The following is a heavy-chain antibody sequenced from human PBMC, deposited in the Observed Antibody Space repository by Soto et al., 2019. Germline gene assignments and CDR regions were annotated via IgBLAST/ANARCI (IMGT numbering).Heavy chain of an antibody. CDR1: GFTVDDYA. V-gene: IGHV3-9*01. D-gene: IGHD2-15*01. Sequence: SLRLSCAASGFTVDDYAMHWVRQVPGKGLEWVSGISWNSVSIGYADSVKCRFTISRDNASNSLYLQMNSLRAEDTALYYCANAMRYCSGGSCPPSRWGQGTLVTVSS. CDR3: ANAMRYCSGGSCPPSR. CDR2: ISWNSVSI. J-gene: IGHJ4*02.